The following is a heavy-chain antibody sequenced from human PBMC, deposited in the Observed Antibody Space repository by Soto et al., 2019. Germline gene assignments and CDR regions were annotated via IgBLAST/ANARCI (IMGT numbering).Heavy chain of an antibody. CDR2: ISGSGGST. CDR3: AKDQALEWELSLFYFDY. J-gene: IGHJ4*02. Sequence: EVQLLESGGGLVQPGGSLRLSCAASGFTFSSYAMSWVRQAPGKGLEWVSAISGSGGSTYYADSVKGRFTISRDNSKNSLYLQMNSLRAEDTAVYYCAKDQALEWELSLFYFDYWGQGTLVTVSS. V-gene: IGHV3-23*01. CDR1: GFTFSSYA. D-gene: IGHD3-16*02.